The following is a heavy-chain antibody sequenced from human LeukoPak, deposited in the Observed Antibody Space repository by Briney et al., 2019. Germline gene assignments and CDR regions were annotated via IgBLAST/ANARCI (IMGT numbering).Heavy chain of an antibody. J-gene: IGHJ5*02. Sequence: ASVKVSCKASGYSFTSYHIHWVRQAPGQGLEWMGIINPSGGSTSYAQKFQGRVTMTRDTSTSTVYMELSSLRSEDTAVYYCARGVGERSYHGWFDPWGQGTLVTVSS. CDR1: GYSFTSYH. CDR3: ARGVGERSYHGWFDP. CDR2: INPSGGST. D-gene: IGHD3-16*02. V-gene: IGHV1-46*01.